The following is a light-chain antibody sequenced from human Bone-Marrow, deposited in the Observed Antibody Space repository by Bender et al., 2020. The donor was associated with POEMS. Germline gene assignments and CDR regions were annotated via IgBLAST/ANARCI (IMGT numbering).Light chain of an antibody. Sequence: QSALTQPASVSGSPGQPITISCTGTSSDIGGFNYVSWYQQHPGKAPKLMILDVNSRPSGVSNRFSGSKSGNTASLTISGLQAEDEADYFCISYTSSSALVFGGGTKLTVL. V-gene: IGLV2-14*03. CDR1: SSDIGGFNY. J-gene: IGLJ3*02. CDR2: DVN. CDR3: ISYTSSSALV.